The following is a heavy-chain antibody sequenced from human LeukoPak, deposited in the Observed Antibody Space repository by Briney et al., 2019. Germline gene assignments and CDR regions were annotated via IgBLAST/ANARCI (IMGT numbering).Heavy chain of an antibody. CDR1: GGSISSSSYY. V-gene: IGHV4-39*01. CDR2: IYYSGST. CDR3: APQRGGLTRFGY. D-gene: IGHD3-16*01. J-gene: IGHJ4*02. Sequence: SETLSLTCTVSGGSISSSSYYWGWIRQPPGKGLEWIGSIYYSGSTYYNPSLKSRVTISVDTSKNQFSLKLTSVTAADTAVYYCAPQRGGLTRFGYWGQGALVTVSS.